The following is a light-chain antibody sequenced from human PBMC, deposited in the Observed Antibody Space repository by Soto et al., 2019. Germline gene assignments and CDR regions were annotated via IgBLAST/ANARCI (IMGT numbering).Light chain of an antibody. CDR3: SSYAGNMNLI. J-gene: IGLJ2*01. V-gene: IGLV2-8*01. CDR2: EVS. CDR1: SSDVCGHNH. Sequence: QSALTQPPSASGSPGQSITISCTGSSSDVCGHNHVSWYQQHPGKAPKLMIYEVSKRTSGVPARFSGSKSVNTASLTVSGLQAEDEADYYCSSYAGNMNLIFGGGTKLTVL.